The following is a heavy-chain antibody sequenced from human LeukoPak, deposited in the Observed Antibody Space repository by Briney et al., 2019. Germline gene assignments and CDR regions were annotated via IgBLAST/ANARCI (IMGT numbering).Heavy chain of an antibody. V-gene: IGHV4-59*01. CDR3: ARDTDSSGYLDY. J-gene: IGHJ4*02. Sequence: SETLSLTCTVSGVSINTYSWSWVRQPPGKGLEWIGYMSYTGSTSYNPSLRSRVTISVDKSKNQFSLKLTSVTAADTAVYYCARDTDSSGYLDYWGQGTLVTVSS. D-gene: IGHD3-22*01. CDR2: MSYTGST. CDR1: GVSINTYS.